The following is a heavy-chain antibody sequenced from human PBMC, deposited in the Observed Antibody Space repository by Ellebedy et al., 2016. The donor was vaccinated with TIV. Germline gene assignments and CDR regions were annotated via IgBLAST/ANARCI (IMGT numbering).Heavy chain of an antibody. CDR3: ARRRFCSGGSCYRVYSFDY. V-gene: IGHV4-39*01. CDR2: IYASGTT. CDR1: GGSISTGSW. Sequence: SETLSLTXAVSGGSISTGSWWSWVRQTPGKGLEWIGTIYASGTTYYNPSLQNRVAISVDASKNQFSLSLTSVTVADTAMYYCARRRFCSGGSCYRVYSFDYWGQGALVTVSS. J-gene: IGHJ4*02. D-gene: IGHD2-15*01.